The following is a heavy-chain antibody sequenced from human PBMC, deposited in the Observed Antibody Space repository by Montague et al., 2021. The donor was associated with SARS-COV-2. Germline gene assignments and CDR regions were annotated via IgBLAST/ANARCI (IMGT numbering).Heavy chain of an antibody. V-gene: IGHV4-61*01. D-gene: IGHD3-10*01. CDR2: IDYGGSP. Sequence: SETLSLTCTVSGVSVSNSYTHWSWIRQSPGKGLEWIGHIDYGGSPNYSPSLHSRVTISLNTSKNQLSLRLNSATAADTAVYYCATYWQGVSGRGSWGQGTLVTVPS. CDR1: GVSVSNSYTH. CDR3: ATYWQGVSGRGS. J-gene: IGHJ5*02.